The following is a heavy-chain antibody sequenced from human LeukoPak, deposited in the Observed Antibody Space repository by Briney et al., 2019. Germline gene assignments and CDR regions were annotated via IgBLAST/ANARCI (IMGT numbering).Heavy chain of an antibody. CDR1: GFTFSSYW. CDR2: INHYGNVN. V-gene: IGHV3-7*03. J-gene: IGHJ6*02. D-gene: IGHD3-16*01. CDR3: ARGGGLDV. Sequence: GGSLRLSCAASGFTFSSYWMNWARQAPGKGLEWVASINHYGNVNYYVDSVKGRFTISRDNAKNSLYLQMSNLRAEDTAVYFCARGGGLDVWGQGATVTVSS.